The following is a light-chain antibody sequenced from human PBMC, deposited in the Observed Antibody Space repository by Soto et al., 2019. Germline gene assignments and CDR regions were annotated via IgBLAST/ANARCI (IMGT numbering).Light chain of an antibody. CDR1: QSVSNN. J-gene: IGKJ1*01. V-gene: IGKV3-15*01. CDR2: GAS. Sequence: IVMTQSPASLSLSPGEGATLSCRASQSVSNNLAWYQQKPGQAPRLLIYGASTRATGIPARLSGSGSGTDFTLTISSLQSEDFAVYYCQQYNNWPRGTLGQGTKVDIK. CDR3: QQYNNWPRGT.